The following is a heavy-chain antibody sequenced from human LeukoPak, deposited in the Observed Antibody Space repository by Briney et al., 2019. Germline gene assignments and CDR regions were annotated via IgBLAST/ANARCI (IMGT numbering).Heavy chain of an antibody. CDR3: ARVIVDRGFDP. CDR2: IYYSGST. V-gene: IGHV4-39*01. Sequence: PSETLSLTCTVSGGSISRSSYYWGWIRQPPGKGLEWIGSIYYSGSTNYNPSLKSRVTISVDTSKNQFSLKLSSVTAADTAVYYCARVIVDRGFDPWGQGTLVTVSS. D-gene: IGHD3-22*01. CDR1: GGSISRSSYY. J-gene: IGHJ5*02.